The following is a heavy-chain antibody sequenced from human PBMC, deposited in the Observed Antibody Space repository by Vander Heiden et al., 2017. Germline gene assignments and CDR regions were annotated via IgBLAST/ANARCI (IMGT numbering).Heavy chain of an antibody. D-gene: IGHD3-10*01. J-gene: IGHJ3*02. CDR3: ARGGARWHPGASDAFDI. Sequence: EVQLVESGGGLVQPGGSLRLSCAASGFTFDSNDMHWVRQATGKGLEWVSAIGTAGDTYYPGSVKGRFTISRENAKNSLYLQMNSLRAGDTAVYYCARGGARWHPGASDAFDIWGQGTMVTVSS. V-gene: IGHV3-13*01. CDR2: IGTAGDT. CDR1: GFTFDSND.